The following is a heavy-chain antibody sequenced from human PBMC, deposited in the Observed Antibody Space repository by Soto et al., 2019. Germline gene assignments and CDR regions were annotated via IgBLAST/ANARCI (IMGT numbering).Heavy chain of an antibody. CDR3: ARLQGGAFDI. D-gene: IGHD2-15*01. CDR2: VYYSGTT. CDR1: GDSFSSDNYY. J-gene: IGHJ3*02. Sequence: PSETLSLTCSVSGDSFSSDNYYWGWIRQPPGKGLEWFGHVYYSGTTYYNPSLKSRVTISVDTSKNQFSLKLSSVTAADTAVYYCARLQGGAFDIWGQGSMVT. V-gene: IGHV4-39*01.